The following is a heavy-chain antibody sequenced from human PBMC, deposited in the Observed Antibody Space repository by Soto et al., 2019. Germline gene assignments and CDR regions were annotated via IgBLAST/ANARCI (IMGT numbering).Heavy chain of an antibody. V-gene: IGHV1-69*12. CDR2: ITPIFDTI. J-gene: IGHJ4*02. CDR1: GGTFISYT. Sequence: QVQLVQSGAEVKKPGSSVKVSCKASGGTFISYTITWVRQAPGQGLEGMGGITPIFDTINHAQKFQGRLTITADESTSTVYMELNSLRSQDTAVYYCARGGDVNSLAFRYWGQGTLVTVSS. D-gene: IGHD3-10*01. CDR3: ARGGDVNSLAFRY.